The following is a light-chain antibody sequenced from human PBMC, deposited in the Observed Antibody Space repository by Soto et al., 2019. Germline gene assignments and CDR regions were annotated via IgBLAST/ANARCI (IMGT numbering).Light chain of an antibody. CDR2: GAS. V-gene: IGKV3-20*01. CDR1: RGVGRSD. Sequence: EIGLTQPPGPLFLSQGDKASPSSGPGRGVGRSDLPWYQQNPGQAPRLFIYGASTRATGIPDRFSGSGSGTDFTLTISRLEPEDFAVYYCQQYGGSPLYTFGQGTKLEIK. J-gene: IGKJ2*01. CDR3: QQYGGSPLYT.